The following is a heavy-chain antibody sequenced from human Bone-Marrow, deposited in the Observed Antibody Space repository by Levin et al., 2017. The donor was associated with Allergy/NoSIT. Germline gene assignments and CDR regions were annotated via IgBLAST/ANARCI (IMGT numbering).Heavy chain of an antibody. CDR2: IIPIFGTA. D-gene: IGHD3-10*01. CDR3: ASTYGSGSYYVEGPYYFDY. Sequence: KISCKASGGTFSSYAISWVRQAPGQGLEWMGGIIPIFGTANYAQKFQGRVTITADKSTSTAYMELSSLRSEDTAVYYCASTYGSGSYYVEGPYYFDYWGQGTLVTVSS. J-gene: IGHJ4*02. CDR1: GGTFSSYA. V-gene: IGHV1-69*06.